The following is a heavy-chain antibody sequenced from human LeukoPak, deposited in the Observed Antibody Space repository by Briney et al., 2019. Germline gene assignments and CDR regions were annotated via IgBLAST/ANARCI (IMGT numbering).Heavy chain of an antibody. V-gene: IGHV4-39*07. CDR3: ARDWAIENWFDP. Sequence: SETLSLTCTVSGGSISSSSYYWGWIRQPPGKGLEWIGSIYYSGSTYYNPSLKSRVTISVDTSKNQFSLKLSSVTAADTAVYYCARDWAIENWFDPWGQGTLVTVSS. J-gene: IGHJ5*02. CDR2: IYYSGST. D-gene: IGHD3-16*01. CDR1: GGSISSSSYY.